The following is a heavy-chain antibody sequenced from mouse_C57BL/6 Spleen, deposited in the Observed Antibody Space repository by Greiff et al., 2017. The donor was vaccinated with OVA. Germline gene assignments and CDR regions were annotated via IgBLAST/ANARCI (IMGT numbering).Heavy chain of an antibody. D-gene: IGHD2-2*01. CDR1: GYTFTSYW. Sequence: QVQLQQPGAELVMPGASVKLSCKASGYTFTSYWMHWVKQRPGQGLEWIGEIDPSDSYTNYNQKFKGKSTLTVDKSSSTAYMQLSSLTSEDSAVYYCARRGDDEDWCAYWGQGTLVTVSA. CDR2: IDPSDSYT. J-gene: IGHJ3*01. CDR3: ARRGDDEDWCAY. V-gene: IGHV1-69*01.